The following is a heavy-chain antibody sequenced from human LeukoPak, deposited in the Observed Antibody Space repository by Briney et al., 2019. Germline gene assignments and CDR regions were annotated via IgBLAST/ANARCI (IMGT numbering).Heavy chain of an antibody. D-gene: IGHD1-7*01. CDR2: INPNSGGT. CDR1: GYTFTGYY. J-gene: IGHJ5*02. Sequence: ASVKVSCKASGYTFTGYYMHWVRQAPGQGLEWMGWINPNSGGTNYAQKFQGRVTMTRDTSISTAYMELSRLRSDDTAAYYCARRWITGTMFDPWGQGTLVTVSS. V-gene: IGHV1-2*02. CDR3: ARRWITGTMFDP.